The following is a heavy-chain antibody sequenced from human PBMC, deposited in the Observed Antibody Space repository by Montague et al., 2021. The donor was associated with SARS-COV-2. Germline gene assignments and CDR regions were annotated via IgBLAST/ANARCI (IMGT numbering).Heavy chain of an antibody. CDR2: INYSGST. V-gene: IGHV4-31*03. D-gene: IGHD3-22*01. CDR3: ARVQGITMIVVVIGAFDF. CDR1: GGSISGGGYT. J-gene: IGHJ3*01. Sequence: TLSLTCTVSGGSISGGGYTWSWIRQHPGKGLVWIGYINYSGSTYYNPSLKSRVTISVDTSKNQFSLKLSSVTAADTAVYYCARVQGITMIVVVIGAFDFWGQGTMVTVSS.